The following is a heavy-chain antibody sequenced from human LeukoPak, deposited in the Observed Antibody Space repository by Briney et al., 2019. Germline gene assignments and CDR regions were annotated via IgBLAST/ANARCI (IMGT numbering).Heavy chain of an antibody. CDR2: IYYGGST. J-gene: IGHJ4*02. V-gene: IGHV4-39*01. Sequence: PWETLSLTCTVSGDSISGSSYYWGWIRQPPGKGLEWIGNIYYGGSTYYNPSLKSRVSISVDTSTNQFSLKVSSVTAADTAVYYCASADGYKIDYWGQGTLVTVSS. CDR1: GDSISGSSYY. CDR3: ASADGYKIDY. D-gene: IGHD5-24*01.